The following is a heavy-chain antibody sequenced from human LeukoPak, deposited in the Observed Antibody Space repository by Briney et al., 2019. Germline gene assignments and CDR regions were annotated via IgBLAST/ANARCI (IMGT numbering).Heavy chain of an antibody. D-gene: IGHD3-22*01. CDR3: AKEAPSMYYYDSSGYFDY. CDR2: ISGSGGST. V-gene: IGHV3-23*01. CDR1: GFTVSSYA. J-gene: IGHJ4*02. Sequence: GGSLRLSCAASGFTVSSYAMSWVRPAPGKGLEWVSAISGSGGSTYYADSVKGRFTISRDNSKNTLYLQMNSLRAEDTAVYYCAKEAPSMYYYDSSGYFDYWGQEALVTVSS.